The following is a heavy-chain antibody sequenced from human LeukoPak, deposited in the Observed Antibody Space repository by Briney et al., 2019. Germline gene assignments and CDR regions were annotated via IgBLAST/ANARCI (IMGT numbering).Heavy chain of an antibody. Sequence: PGRSLRLSCAASGFNFRSYAMHWVRQAPGKGLEWVALISYDGSNKYYADSVKGRFTISRDSSKNTLYLQMNSLRAEDTAVYYCARSSGYDSGGTDYWGQGTLVTVSS. CDR3: ARSSGYDSGGTDY. J-gene: IGHJ4*02. D-gene: IGHD5-12*01. V-gene: IGHV3-30-3*01. CDR2: ISYDGSNK. CDR1: GFNFRSYA.